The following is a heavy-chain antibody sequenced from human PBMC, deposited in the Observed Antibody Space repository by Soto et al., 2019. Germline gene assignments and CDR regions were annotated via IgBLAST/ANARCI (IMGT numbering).Heavy chain of an antibody. CDR1: GFTFGSYG. J-gene: IGHJ4*02. V-gene: IGHV3-23*01. D-gene: IGHD3-10*01. CDR2: ISGSGGST. Sequence: GGSMSVSSAAAGFTFGSYGMSLVGKAPGKGLEWVSAISGSGGSTYYADSVKGRFTISRDNSKNTLYLQMNSLRAEDTAVHYCAGPEGSGSYIAYWGQGSL. CDR3: AGPEGSGSYIAY.